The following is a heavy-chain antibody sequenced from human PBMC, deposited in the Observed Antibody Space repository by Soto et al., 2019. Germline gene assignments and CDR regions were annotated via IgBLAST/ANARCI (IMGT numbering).Heavy chain of an antibody. CDR1: GFTFSSYW. J-gene: IGHJ4*02. CDR3: SRSLDS. Sequence: GGSLRLSCAASGFTFSSYWMSWVRQAPGKGLEWVANIKQDGSEKYYVDSVKGRFTISRDNAQNTLYLQMNSLTAEDSALYYCSRSLDSWGQGTLVTVSS. V-gene: IGHV3-7*01. CDR2: IKQDGSEK.